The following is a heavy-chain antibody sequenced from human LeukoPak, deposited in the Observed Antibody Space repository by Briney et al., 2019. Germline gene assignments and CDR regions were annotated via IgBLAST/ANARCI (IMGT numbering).Heavy chain of an antibody. D-gene: IGHD6-19*01. Sequence: PSETLSLTCTVSGGSISTYWSWIRQTPGKGLEWIGYIYYSGSTDYNPSLKSRVTISVDTSKNQLSLKLSSVTAADTAVYYCARGSGWYFYWGQGTLVTVSS. V-gene: IGHV4-59*01. J-gene: IGHJ4*02. CDR2: IYYSGST. CDR1: GGSISTY. CDR3: ARGSGWYFY.